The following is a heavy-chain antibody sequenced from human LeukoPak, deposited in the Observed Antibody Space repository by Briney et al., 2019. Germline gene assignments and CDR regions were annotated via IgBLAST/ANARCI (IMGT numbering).Heavy chain of an antibody. J-gene: IGHJ4*02. V-gene: IGHV5-51*01. Sequence: GESLQISCKGSGYSFPTYWIGWVRQMPRKGLEWMGIIYPGDSDTRYSPSFQGQVTISADKATSTAYLQWSSLKASDTAVYYCARDKANYDYWGQGTLVTVSS. CDR3: ARDKANYDY. CDR2: IYPGDSDT. CDR1: GYSFPTYW.